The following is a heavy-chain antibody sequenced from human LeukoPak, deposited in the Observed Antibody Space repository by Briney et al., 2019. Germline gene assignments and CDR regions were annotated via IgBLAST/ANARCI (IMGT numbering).Heavy chain of an antibody. V-gene: IGHV3-33*01. CDR2: IWYDGSKK. CDR3: ARAQWELLRGVDY. Sequence: GRSLRLSCAASGFTFSSYGMHWVRQAPGKGLEWVAVIWYDGSKKYYADSVKGRFTISRDNSKNTLYLQMNSLSAEDTAVYYCARAQWELLRGVDYWGQGTLVTVSS. J-gene: IGHJ4*02. CDR1: GFTFSSYG. D-gene: IGHD1-26*01.